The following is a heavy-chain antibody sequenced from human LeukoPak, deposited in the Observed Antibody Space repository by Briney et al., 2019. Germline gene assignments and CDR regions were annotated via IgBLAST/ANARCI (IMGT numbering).Heavy chain of an antibody. CDR1: GGSISSYY. J-gene: IGHJ5*02. V-gene: IGHV4-59*12. CDR3: AREAYYYDSSGYHGWFDP. Sequence: SETLSLTCTVSGGSISSYYWSWIRQPPGKGLEWIGYIYYSGSTNYNPSLKSRVTISVDTSKNQFSLKLSSVTAADTAVYYCAREAYYYDSSGYHGWFDPWGQGTLVTVSS. D-gene: IGHD3-22*01. CDR2: IYYSGST.